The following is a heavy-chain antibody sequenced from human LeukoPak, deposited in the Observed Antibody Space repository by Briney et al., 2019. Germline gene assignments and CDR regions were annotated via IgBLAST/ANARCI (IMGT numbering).Heavy chain of an antibody. D-gene: IGHD1-26*01. Sequence: GGSLRLSCAASGFTFSRYAMLWVRQSPGKGLEWVSAIGGSDGTTYYADSVKGRCIISRDNYKNILYPQMNSLRVEDTAIYYCAKVLDSGSFPDYWGQGTLATVSS. V-gene: IGHV3-23*01. J-gene: IGHJ4*02. CDR3: AKVLDSGSFPDY. CDR2: IGGSDGTT. CDR1: GFTFSRYA.